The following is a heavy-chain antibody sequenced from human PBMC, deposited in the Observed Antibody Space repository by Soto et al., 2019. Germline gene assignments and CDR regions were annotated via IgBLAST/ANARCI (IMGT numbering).Heavy chain of an antibody. D-gene: IGHD3-10*01. CDR3: ARELSGARTQTDAFDL. V-gene: IGHV3-74*01. Sequence: GGSLRLSCAASGFTLSTYWMHWVRQAPGKGLVWVARIKSDGSSTSYADSVKGRFTISRDNAQNTLYLQMNSLRVEDTAAFYCARELSGARTQTDAFDLWGQGTMVTVSS. CDR2: IKSDGSST. J-gene: IGHJ3*01. CDR1: GFTLSTYW.